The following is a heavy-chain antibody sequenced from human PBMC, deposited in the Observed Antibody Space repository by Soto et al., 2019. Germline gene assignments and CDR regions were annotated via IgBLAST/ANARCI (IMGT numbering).Heavy chain of an antibody. CDR1: GYTFTSYY. J-gene: IGHJ4*02. V-gene: IGHV1-46*03. CDR3: ARDQSFYDFWSGLNDY. D-gene: IGHD3-3*01. Sequence: ASVKVSCKASGYTFTSYYMHWVRQAPGQGLEWMGIINPSGGSTSYAQKFQGRVTMTRDTSMSTVYMELSSLRSEDTAVYYCARDQSFYDFWSGLNDYWGQGTLVTVSS. CDR2: INPSGGST.